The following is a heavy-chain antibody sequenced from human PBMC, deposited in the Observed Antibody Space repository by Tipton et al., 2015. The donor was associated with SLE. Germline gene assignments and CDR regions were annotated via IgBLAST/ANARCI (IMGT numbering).Heavy chain of an antibody. CDR2: ISAYNGNT. V-gene: IGHV1-18*01. CDR1: GFTFISYG. Sequence: QSGPEVKKPGASVKVSCKASGFTFISYGISWVRQAPGQGLQWMGWISAYNGNTNYAQKLQDRVTMTTDTSTSSTYMELRSLRSDDTAVYYCARVDMYYYDSSGSPGSAFDIWGPGTMVTVSS. J-gene: IGHJ3*02. D-gene: IGHD3-22*01. CDR3: ARVDMYYYDSSGSPGSAFDI.